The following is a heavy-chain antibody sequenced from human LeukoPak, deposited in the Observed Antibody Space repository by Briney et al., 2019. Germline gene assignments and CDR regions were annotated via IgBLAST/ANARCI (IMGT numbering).Heavy chain of an antibody. D-gene: IGHD1-1*01. CDR2: INKDSSER. Sequence: GESLRLSCVGSGITQYWMTWVGPAPGQGLESVANINKDSSERYYLDSVTGRVTISRDKTKSSLFLQMNSLRVEDTGIYYCVTDLDSAAYWVQGARVTVSS. V-gene: IGHV3-7*01. J-gene: IGHJ4*02. CDR1: GITQYW. CDR3: VTDLDSAAY.